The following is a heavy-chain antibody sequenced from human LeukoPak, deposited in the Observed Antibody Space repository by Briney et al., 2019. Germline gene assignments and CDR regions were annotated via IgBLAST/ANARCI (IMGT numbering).Heavy chain of an antibody. J-gene: IGHJ4*02. CDR2: IKQDGSEK. Sequence: GGSLRLSCAASGFTFSSSSMTWVRQAPGKGLEWVANIKQDGSEKYYVDSVKGRFTISRDNAKNSLYLQMNSLRAEDTAVYYCARDKGYPDDWGQGTLVTVSS. V-gene: IGHV3-7*04. CDR1: GFTFSSSS. CDR3: ARDKGYPDD. D-gene: IGHD5-12*01.